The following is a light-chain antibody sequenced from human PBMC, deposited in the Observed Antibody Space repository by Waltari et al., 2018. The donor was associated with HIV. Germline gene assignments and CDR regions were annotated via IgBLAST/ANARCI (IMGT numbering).Light chain of an antibody. Sequence: DIVMTQSPDSLAVSLGERATINCKARQSVLYSSNNKNYLAWYQQKPGQPPKLLIYWASTRESGVPDRFSGSGSWTDFTLTISSLQAEDVAVYYCQQYYSTPHSFGQGTKLEIK. J-gene: IGKJ2*03. CDR3: QQYYSTPHS. V-gene: IGKV4-1*01. CDR1: QSVLYSSNNKNY. CDR2: WAS.